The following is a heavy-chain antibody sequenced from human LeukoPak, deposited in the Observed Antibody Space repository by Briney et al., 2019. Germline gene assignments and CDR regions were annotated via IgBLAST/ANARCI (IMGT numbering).Heavy chain of an antibody. D-gene: IGHD3-16*02. CDR2: IYHSGST. J-gene: IGHJ4*02. V-gene: IGHV4-4*02. CDR1: GGSISSSNW. CDR3: ARGRGVWGSYRYLYFDY. Sequence: SGTLSLTCAVSGGSISSSNWWSWVRQPPGKGLEWIGEIYHSGSTNYNPSLKSRVTISVDTSKNQFSLKLSSVTAADTAVYYCARGRGVWGSYRYLYFDYRGQGTLVTVSS.